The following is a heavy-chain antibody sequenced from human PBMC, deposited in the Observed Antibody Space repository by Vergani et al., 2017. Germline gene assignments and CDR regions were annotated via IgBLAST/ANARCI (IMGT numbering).Heavy chain of an antibody. CDR2: ISSSSSYI. CDR3: ARDNKPQDWXFDL. Sequence: EVQLVESGGGLVKPGGSLRLSCAASGFTFSSYSMNWVRQAPGKGLEWVSSISSSSSYIYYADSLKGRFTIPRDNAKNSLYLQMNSLRAEDTAVYYCARDNKPQDWXFDLGGRGTLVTVSS. D-gene: IGHD2/OR15-2a*01. CDR1: GFTFSSYS. V-gene: IGHV3-21*01. J-gene: IGHJ2*01.